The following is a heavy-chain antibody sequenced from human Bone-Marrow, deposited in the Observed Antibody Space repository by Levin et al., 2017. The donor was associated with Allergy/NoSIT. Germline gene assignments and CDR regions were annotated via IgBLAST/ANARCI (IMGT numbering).Heavy chain of an antibody. J-gene: IGHJ4*02. D-gene: IGHD3-16*02. V-gene: IGHV5-51*01. CDR3: ARHDSYHYTYHFDL. CDR2: IFPSDSDT. CDR1: GYRFSSYW. Sequence: GESLKISCKTSGYRFSSYWLGWVRQMPGKGLEWMGMIFPSDSDTRYSPSFRGHVTFSADKSIDTAYLQWGSLKATDTAVYYCARHDSYHYTYHFDLWGPGTQVTVSS.